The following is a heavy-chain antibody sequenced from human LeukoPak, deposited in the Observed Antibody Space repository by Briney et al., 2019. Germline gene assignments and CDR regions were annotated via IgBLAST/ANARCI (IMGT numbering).Heavy chain of an antibody. J-gene: IGHJ4*02. CDR1: GGSISSYY. V-gene: IGHV4-59*01. CDR2: IYYSGST. Sequence: PSETLSLTCTVSGGSISSYYWSWIRQPPGKGLEWIGYIYYSGSTNYNPSLKSRVTISVDTSKNQFSLKLSSVTAADTAVYYCARAVGYCSSTSCVNFDYWGQGTLVTVSS. D-gene: IGHD2-2*01. CDR3: ARAVGYCSSTSCVNFDY.